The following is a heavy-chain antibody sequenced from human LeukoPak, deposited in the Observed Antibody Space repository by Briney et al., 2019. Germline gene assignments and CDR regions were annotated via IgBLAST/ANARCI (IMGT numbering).Heavy chain of an antibody. CDR2: IIPIFGTA. CDR1: GGTFSSYA. V-gene: IGHV1-69*05. J-gene: IGHJ6*03. Sequence: SVKVSCKASGGTFSSYAISWVRQAPGQGLEWMGGIIPIFGTANYAQKFQGRVTITTDESTSTAYMELSSLRSEDTAVYYCARGSYYDFWSGPTHWYMDVWGKGTTVTVSS. CDR3: ARGSYYDFWSGPTHWYMDV. D-gene: IGHD3-3*01.